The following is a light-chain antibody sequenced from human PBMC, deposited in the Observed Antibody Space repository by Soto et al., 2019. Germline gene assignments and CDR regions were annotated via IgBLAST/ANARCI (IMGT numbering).Light chain of an antibody. Sequence: QSALTQPPSVSGAPGQRVTISCTGSSSNIGAGYDVHWYQQLPETAPKLLIYGDSNRPSGVPDRFSGSKSDTSASLAITGLQAEDEADYYCQSYDSNSGVIFGGGTKLTVL. V-gene: IGLV1-40*01. CDR1: SSNIGAGYD. CDR2: GDS. CDR3: QSYDSNSGVI. J-gene: IGLJ2*01.